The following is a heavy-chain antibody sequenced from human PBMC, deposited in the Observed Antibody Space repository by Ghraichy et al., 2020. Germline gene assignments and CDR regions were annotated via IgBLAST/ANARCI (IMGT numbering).Heavy chain of an antibody. CDR2: IRGSGSST. Sequence: GAQRLSCAASGFTFSSYAMSWVRQAPGKGLEWVSAIRGSGSSTYYTDSVKGRFTISRDNSKNTLYLQMNSLRAEDTAVYYCAKDRDYSDSSGYYFNAFDIWGQGTMVTVSS. CDR1: GFTFSSYA. J-gene: IGHJ3*02. V-gene: IGHV3-23*01. D-gene: IGHD3-22*01. CDR3: AKDRDYSDSSGYYFNAFDI.